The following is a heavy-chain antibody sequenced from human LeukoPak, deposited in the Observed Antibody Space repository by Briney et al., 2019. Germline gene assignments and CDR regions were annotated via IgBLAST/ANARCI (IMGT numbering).Heavy chain of an antibody. V-gene: IGHV4-59*01. CDR3: TKRGIPSGSEFGAFHI. CDR1: GGSISSYY. CDR2: MYYSGST. D-gene: IGHD3-10*01. Sequence: SETLSLTCTVSGGSISSYYWSWIRQPPGKVLEWIGYMYYSGSTNYNPSTNYNPSLKSRVTISVDTSKNQFSLKLSSVTAADTAVYYCTKRGIPSGSEFGAFHIWGQGTMVSVSS. J-gene: IGHJ3*02.